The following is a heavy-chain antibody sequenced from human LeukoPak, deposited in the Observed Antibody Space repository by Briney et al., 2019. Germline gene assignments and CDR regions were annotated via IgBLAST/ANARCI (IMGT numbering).Heavy chain of an antibody. Sequence: GASVKVSCKASGYTFTSYDINWVRQATGQGLEWMGWMNPNSGNTGYAQKFQGRVTITRNTSISTAYMELSSLRSEDTAVYYCARGWGSFEVPAAYYYYYYMDVWGKGTTVTVSS. CDR1: GYTFTSYD. V-gene: IGHV1-8*03. J-gene: IGHJ6*03. D-gene: IGHD2-2*01. CDR2: MNPNSGNT. CDR3: ARGWGSFEVPAAYYYYYYMDV.